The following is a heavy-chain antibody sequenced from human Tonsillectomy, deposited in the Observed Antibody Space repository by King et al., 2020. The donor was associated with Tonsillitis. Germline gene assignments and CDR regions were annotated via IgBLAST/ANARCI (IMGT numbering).Heavy chain of an antibody. J-gene: IGHJ6*02. D-gene: IGHD3-22*01. Sequence: DVQLVESGGGLVKPGGSLRLSCAASGFTFSSYSMNWVRQAPGKGLEWVSSISSSSSYIYYADSVKGRFTISRDNAKNSLYLQMNSLRAEDRAVYYCARKYYYDSSGYRDDNYGMDVWGQGTTVTVSS. CDR2: ISSSSSYI. CDR1: GFTFSSYS. V-gene: IGHV3-21*01. CDR3: ARKYYYDSSGYRDDNYGMDV.